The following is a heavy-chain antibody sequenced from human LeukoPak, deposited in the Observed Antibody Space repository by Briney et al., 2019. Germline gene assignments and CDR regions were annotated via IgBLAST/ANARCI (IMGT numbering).Heavy chain of an antibody. V-gene: IGHV3-74*01. D-gene: IGHD2-2*01. Sequence: GRSLRLPCAASGFTFSAYWMHWVRQSPGKGLVWVSRINSDGSSTDYADSVKGRFTISRDIAKSTLYLQMNSLRAEDTAVYYCARVATTSSKWSLDYWGQGTLVTVSS. CDR1: GFTFSAYW. CDR3: ARVATTSSKWSLDY. J-gene: IGHJ4*02. CDR2: INSDGSST.